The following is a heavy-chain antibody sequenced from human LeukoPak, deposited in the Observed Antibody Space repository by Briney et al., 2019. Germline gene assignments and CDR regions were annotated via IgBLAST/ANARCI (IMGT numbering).Heavy chain of an antibody. J-gene: IGHJ4*02. D-gene: IGHD1-26*01. CDR1: GGSINSGHW. CDR3: VRDAYYSGSYFDSNVY. CDR2: IYHSGGT. Sequence: SGTLSLTCAVSGGSINSGHWWNWVRQPPEQGLEWIGEIYHSGGTNYNPSLKSRVTISVDKSKNQFSLKLSSVTAADTAMYYCVRDAYYSGSYFDSNVYWGQGTLVTVSS. V-gene: IGHV4-4*02.